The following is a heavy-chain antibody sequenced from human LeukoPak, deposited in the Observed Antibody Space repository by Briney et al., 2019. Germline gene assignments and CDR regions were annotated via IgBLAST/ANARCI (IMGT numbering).Heavy chain of an antibody. CDR1: GGTFSSYA. CDR3: ARGRMTTVTTYGMDV. J-gene: IGHJ6*02. CDR2: IIPIFGTA. V-gene: IGHV1-69*13. Sequence: ASVKVSCKASGGTFSSYAISWVRQAPGQGLEWVGGIIPIFGTANYAQKFQGRVTITADESTSTAYMELSSLRSEDTAVYYCARGRMTTVTTYGMDVWGQGTTVTVSS. D-gene: IGHD4-17*01.